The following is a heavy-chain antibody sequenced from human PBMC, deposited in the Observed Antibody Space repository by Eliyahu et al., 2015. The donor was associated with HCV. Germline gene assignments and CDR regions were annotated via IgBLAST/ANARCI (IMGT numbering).Heavy chain of an antibody. D-gene: IGHD6-19*01. CDR2: VYYTGST. J-gene: IGHJ5*02. CDR3: ASGGGGIAVAGTGGWFDP. CDR1: GASVSXYY. Sequence: QVQLQESGPGLVKPSEXLSLTCTVXGASVSXYYWSWIRQPPGKGLEWIAYVYYTGSTHYNPSLKSRVTVSLDTSKNQLSLKLSSVTAADTAIYYCASGGGGIAVAGTGGWFDPWGQGTLVTVSS. V-gene: IGHV4-59*02.